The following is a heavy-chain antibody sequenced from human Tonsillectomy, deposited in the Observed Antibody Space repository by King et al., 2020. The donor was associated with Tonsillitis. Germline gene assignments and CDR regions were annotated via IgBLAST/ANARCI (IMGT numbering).Heavy chain of an antibody. CDR3: ASPGGHEGDAFDI. V-gene: IGHV3-11*06. D-gene: IGHD3-10*01. CDR2: ISSSGSYT. Sequence: QLVQSGGGLVKPGGSLRLSCAASGFTFSDYYMSWIRQAPGKGLEWVSYISSSGSYTNYADSVKGRFTISRDNAKNLLYLQMNSLRAEDTAVYYCASPGGHEGDAFDIWGQGTMVTVSS. CDR1: GFTFSDYY. J-gene: IGHJ3*02.